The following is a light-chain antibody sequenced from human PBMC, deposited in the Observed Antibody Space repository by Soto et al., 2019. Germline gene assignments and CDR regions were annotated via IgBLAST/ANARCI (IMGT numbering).Light chain of an antibody. J-gene: IGLJ1*01. CDR3: SSYTSSSNYV. V-gene: IGLV2-14*01. Sequence: QSVLTQPASVSGSPGQSITISCTGTGSDVGGYDYVSWYQHHPGKAPKVMIYEVTNRPSGVSNRFSGSKSGNTASLTISGLLAEYEAHYYCSSYTSSSNYVLGNGTKVTV. CDR1: GSDVGGYDY. CDR2: EVT.